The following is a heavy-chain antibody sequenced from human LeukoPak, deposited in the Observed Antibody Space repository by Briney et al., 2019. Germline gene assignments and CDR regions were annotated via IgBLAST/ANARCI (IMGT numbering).Heavy chain of an antibody. CDR2: INAGNGNT. D-gene: IGHD6-19*01. CDR3: AREGQQWPRDAFDI. V-gene: IGHV1-3*01. J-gene: IGHJ3*02. CDR1: GYTFTSYA. Sequence: GASVKVSCKASGYTFTSYAMHWVRQAPGQRLEWMGWINAGNGNTKYSQKFQGRVTITRDTSASTAYMELSSLRSEDTAVYYCAREGQQWPRDAFDIWGQGTMVTASS.